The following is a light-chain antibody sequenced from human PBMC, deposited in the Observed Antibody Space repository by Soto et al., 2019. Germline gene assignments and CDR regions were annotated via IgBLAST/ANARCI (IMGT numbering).Light chain of an antibody. CDR2: LVS. V-gene: IGKV2-30*01. Sequence: DVVMTQSPLSLPVTLGQPASISCRSSQSLLNRDGNTYLSWFLQRPGHSPRRLIYLVSIRDSGVPGRFSGSGSGSDFTLKISRVEAEDVGVYYCMQATLWPWTFGQGTKVEIK. CDR1: QSLLNRDGNTY. CDR3: MQATLWPWT. J-gene: IGKJ1*01.